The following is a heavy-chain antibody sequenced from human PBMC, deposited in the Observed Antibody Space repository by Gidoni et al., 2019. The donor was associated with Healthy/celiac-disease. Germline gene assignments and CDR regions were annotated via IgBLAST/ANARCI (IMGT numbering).Heavy chain of an antibody. CDR1: GGSISSYY. CDR3: ARVAGGYSYGPFDY. CDR2: IYYSGST. D-gene: IGHD5-18*01. V-gene: IGHV4-59*01. J-gene: IGHJ4*02. Sequence: QVQLPESGPGLVKPSETLSLTCTVSGGSISSYYWSWIRQPPGKGLEWIGYIYYSGSTNYNPSLKSRVTISVDTSKNQFSLKLSSVTAADTAVYYCARVAGGYSYGPFDYWGQGTLVTVSS.